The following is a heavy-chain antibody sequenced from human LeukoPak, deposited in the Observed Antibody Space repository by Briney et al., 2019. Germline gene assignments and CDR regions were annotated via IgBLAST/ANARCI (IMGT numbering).Heavy chain of an antibody. CDR1: GFTFSSYG. CDR2: ISYDGSNK. V-gene: IGHV3-30*18. Sequence: GGSLRLSCAASGFTFSSYGMHWVRQAPGKGLEWVAVISYDGSNKYYADSVKGRFTISRDNSKNTLYLQMNSLRAEDTAVYYCAKEGRSGSYHWRADYWGQGTLVTVSS. D-gene: IGHD1-26*01. CDR3: AKEGRSGSYHWRADY. J-gene: IGHJ4*02.